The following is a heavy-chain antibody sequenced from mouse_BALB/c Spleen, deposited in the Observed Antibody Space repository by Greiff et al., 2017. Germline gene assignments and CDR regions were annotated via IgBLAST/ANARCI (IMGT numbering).Heavy chain of an antibody. V-gene: IGHV3-2*02. CDR1: GYSITSDYA. CDR2: IRYSGST. Sequence: EVQLQQSGPGLVKPSQSLSLTCTVTGYSITSDYAWNWIRQFPGNKLEWMGYIRYSGSTSYNPSLKSRISITRDTSKNQFFLQLNSVTTEDTATYYCARWFAYWGQGTLVTVSA. CDR3: ARWFAY. J-gene: IGHJ3*01.